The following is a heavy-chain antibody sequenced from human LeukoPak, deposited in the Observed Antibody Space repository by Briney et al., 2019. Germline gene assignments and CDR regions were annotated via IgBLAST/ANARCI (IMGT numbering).Heavy chain of an antibody. CDR2: IYTSGST. V-gene: IGHV4-4*07. CDR3: ARCAYCSGTSCCLGAFDY. J-gene: IGHJ4*02. CDR1: GVSISSYY. Sequence: PSETLSLTCTVSGVSISSYYWSWIRQPAGKGLEWIGRIYTSGSTNYNPSLKSRVTMSVDASKNQFSLKLSSVTAADTAVYYCARCAYCSGTSCCLGAFDYWGQGTLVTVSS. D-gene: IGHD2-2*01.